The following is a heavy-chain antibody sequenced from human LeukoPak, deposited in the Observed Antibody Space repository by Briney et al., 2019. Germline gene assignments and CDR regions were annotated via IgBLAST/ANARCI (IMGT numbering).Heavy chain of an antibody. CDR2: IYYSGST. D-gene: IGHD4-17*01. Sequence: SETLSLTCTVSGGSISSSSYYWGWIRQPPGKGLEWIGSIYYSGSTYYNPSLKSRVTISVDTSKNQFSLKLSSVTAADTVVYYCARLDYGDYYFDYWGQGTLVTVSS. CDR1: GGSISSSSYY. J-gene: IGHJ4*02. CDR3: ARLDYGDYYFDY. V-gene: IGHV4-39*01.